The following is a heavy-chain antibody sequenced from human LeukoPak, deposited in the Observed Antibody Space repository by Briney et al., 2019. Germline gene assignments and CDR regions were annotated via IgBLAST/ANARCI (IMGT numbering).Heavy chain of an antibody. D-gene: IGHD5-18*01. Sequence: ASVKVSCKVSGYTLTELSMHRVRQAPGKGLEWMGGFDPEDGETIYAQKFQGRVTMTEDTSTDTAYMELSSLRSEDTAVYYCATGERDTAMANFDYWGQGTLVTVPS. V-gene: IGHV1-24*01. CDR3: ATGERDTAMANFDY. CDR1: GYTLTELS. J-gene: IGHJ4*02. CDR2: FDPEDGET.